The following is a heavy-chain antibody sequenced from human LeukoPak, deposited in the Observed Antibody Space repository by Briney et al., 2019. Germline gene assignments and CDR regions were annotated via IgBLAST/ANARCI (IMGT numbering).Heavy chain of an antibody. CDR3: AKARSGYYSAYFDY. Sequence: GGSLRLSCAASGFTFDDYAMPWVRQAPGKGLEWVPGISWNSGNIGYADSVKGRFTISRDNAKNSLYLQMNSLRAEDTALYYCAKARSGYYSAYFDYWGQGTLVTVSS. CDR1: GFTFDDYA. CDR2: ISWNSGNI. V-gene: IGHV3-9*01. J-gene: IGHJ4*02. D-gene: IGHD3-22*01.